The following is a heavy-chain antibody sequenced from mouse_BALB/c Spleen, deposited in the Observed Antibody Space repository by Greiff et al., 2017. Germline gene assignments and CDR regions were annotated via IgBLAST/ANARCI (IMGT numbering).Heavy chain of an antibody. D-gene: IGHD1-1*01. CDR1: GFAFSSYD. CDR2: ISSGGGST. V-gene: IGHV5-12-1*01. J-gene: IGHJ1*01. Sequence: EVQRVESGGGLVKPGGSLKLSCAASGFAFSSYDMSWVRQTPEKRLEWVAYISSGGGSTYYPDTVKGRFTISRDNAKNTLYLQMSSLKSEDTAMYYCARHYYGSSYGYFDVWGAGTTVTVSS. CDR3: ARHYYGSSYGYFDV.